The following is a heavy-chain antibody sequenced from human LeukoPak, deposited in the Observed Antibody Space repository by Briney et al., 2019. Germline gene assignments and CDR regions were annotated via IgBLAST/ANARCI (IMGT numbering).Heavy chain of an antibody. D-gene: IGHD6-13*01. Sequence: SETLSLTCTVSGGSISSYYWSWIRQPPGKGLEWIGYIYYSGSTNYNPSLKSRVTISVDPSKNQFSLKLSSVTAADTAVYYCARGQGQLDAFDIWGQGTMVTVSS. CDR1: GGSISSYY. CDR3: ARGQGQLDAFDI. V-gene: IGHV4-59*01. CDR2: IYYSGST. J-gene: IGHJ3*02.